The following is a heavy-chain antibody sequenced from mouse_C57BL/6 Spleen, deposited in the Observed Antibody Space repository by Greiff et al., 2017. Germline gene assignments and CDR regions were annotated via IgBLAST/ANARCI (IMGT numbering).Heavy chain of an antibody. Sequence: EVQLQESGPELVKPGASVKIPCKASGYTFTDYNMDWVKQSHGKSLEWIGDINPNNGGTIYNQKFKGKATLTVDKSSSTAYMELRSLTSEDTAVYYCARGYDDYEGWDAMDYWGQGTSVTVSS. CDR2: INPNNGGT. J-gene: IGHJ4*01. D-gene: IGHD2-4*01. CDR3: ARGYDDYEGWDAMDY. CDR1: GYTFTDYN. V-gene: IGHV1-18*01.